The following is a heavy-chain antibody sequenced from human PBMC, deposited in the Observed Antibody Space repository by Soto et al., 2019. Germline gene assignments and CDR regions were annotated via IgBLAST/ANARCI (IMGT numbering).Heavy chain of an antibody. V-gene: IGHV4-34*01. CDR1: GGSFSGYY. Sequence: SETLSLTCAVYGGSFSGYYWSWIRQPPGKGLEWIGEINHSGSTNYNPSLKSRVTISVDTSKNQFSLKLSSVTAADTAVYYCARGRRIAAAGLTLIYYYGMDVWGQGTTVTVSS. J-gene: IGHJ6*02. CDR3: ARGRRIAAAGLTLIYYYGMDV. D-gene: IGHD6-13*01. CDR2: INHSGST.